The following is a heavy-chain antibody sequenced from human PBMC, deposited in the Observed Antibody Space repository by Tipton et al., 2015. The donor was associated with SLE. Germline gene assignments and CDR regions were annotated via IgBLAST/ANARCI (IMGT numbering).Heavy chain of an antibody. CDR3: ARHYSSGWYCYFDY. CDR1: GAFISSSDYY. J-gene: IGHJ4*02. D-gene: IGHD6-19*01. Sequence: GLVKPSETLSLTCSVSGAFISSSDYYWGWIRQPPGKGLEWIGSIYYSGSTYYNPSVKSRVTISLDMSKNKFSLNLRPVTAADTAIYYCARHYSSGWYCYFDYWGPGILVTVSS. V-gene: IGHV4-39*01. CDR2: IYYSGST.